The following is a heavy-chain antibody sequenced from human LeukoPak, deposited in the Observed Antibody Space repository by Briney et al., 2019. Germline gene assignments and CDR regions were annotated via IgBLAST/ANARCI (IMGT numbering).Heavy chain of an antibody. J-gene: IGHJ4*02. CDR3: AKDLGLATGSFDY. Sequence: GGSLRLSCAASGFTFSSYWMSWVRQAPGKGLEWVANIKQDGSEKYYVDSVKGRFTISRDNVKNSLYLQMNSLRAEDTAVYYCAKDLGLATGSFDYWGQGTLITVSS. CDR1: GFTFSSYW. CDR2: IKQDGSEK. V-gene: IGHV3-7*03. D-gene: IGHD5-24*01.